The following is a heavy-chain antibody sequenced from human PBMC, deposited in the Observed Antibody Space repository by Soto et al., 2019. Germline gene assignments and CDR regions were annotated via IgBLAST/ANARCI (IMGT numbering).Heavy chain of an antibody. Sequence: SETLSLTCAVSGASVSSTYWWSWIRQPPGEGLEWIGSIYHTGNAYYNPSLKSRVTISVDTSKNQFSLKLTSVTAADAALYYCARDFFDSSDYTTNWFDPWGQGTLVTVSS. D-gene: IGHD3-22*01. CDR2: IYHTGNA. CDR3: ARDFFDSSDYTTNWFDP. J-gene: IGHJ5*02. V-gene: IGHV4-38-2*01. CDR1: GASVSSTYW.